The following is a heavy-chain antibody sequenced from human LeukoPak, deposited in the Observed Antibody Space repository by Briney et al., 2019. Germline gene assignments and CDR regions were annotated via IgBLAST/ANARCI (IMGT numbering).Heavy chain of an antibody. J-gene: IGHJ5*02. Sequence: SQALSLTCAISGDSVSSNSAAWNWIRQSPSRGLEWLGRTYYRSKWYNDYAVSVKSRITINPDTSKNQFSLQLNSVTPEDTAVYYCARGLGVVVPAVRSSFDPWGQGTLVTVSS. V-gene: IGHV6-1*01. CDR3: ARGLGVVVPAVRSSFDP. CDR1: GDSVSSNSAA. CDR2: TYYRSKWYN. D-gene: IGHD2-2*01.